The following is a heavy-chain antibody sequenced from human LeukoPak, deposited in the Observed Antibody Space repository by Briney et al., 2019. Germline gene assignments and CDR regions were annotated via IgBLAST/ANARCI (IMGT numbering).Heavy chain of an antibody. J-gene: IGHJ3*02. D-gene: IGHD7-27*01. CDR3: ASSPGDKAFDI. CDR1: GFTFSSYS. V-gene: IGHV3-21*01. Sequence: GGSLRLSCAASGFTFSSYSMHWVRQAPGKGLEWVSSISSSSSYIYYADSVKGRFTISRDNAKNSLYLQMNSLRAEDTAVYYCASSPGDKAFDIWGQGTMVTVSS. CDR2: ISSSSSYI.